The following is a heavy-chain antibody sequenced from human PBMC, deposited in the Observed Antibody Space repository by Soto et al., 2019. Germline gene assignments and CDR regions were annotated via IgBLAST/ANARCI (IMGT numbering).Heavy chain of an antibody. Sequence: GESLKISCKGSGYSFTSYWICWVRQMPGKGLEWMGIIYPGDSDTRYSPSFQGQVTISADKSISTAYLQWSSLKASDTAMYYCARHSIAARHGFDYWGQGTLVTVSS. CDR2: IYPGDSDT. V-gene: IGHV5-51*01. CDR1: GYSFTSYW. CDR3: ARHSIAARHGFDY. J-gene: IGHJ4*02. D-gene: IGHD6-6*01.